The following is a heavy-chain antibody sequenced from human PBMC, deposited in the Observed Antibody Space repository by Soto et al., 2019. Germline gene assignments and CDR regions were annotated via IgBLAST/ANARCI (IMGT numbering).Heavy chain of an antibody. D-gene: IGHD1-1*01. J-gene: IGHJ4*02. Sequence: GGSLRLSCAASGFTFSSYGMHWVRQAPGKGLEWVAVISYDGSNKYYADSVKGRFTISRDNSKNTLYLQMNSLRAEDTAVYYCAKRWVEPALDYFDYWGQGTLVTVSS. CDR2: ISYDGSNK. V-gene: IGHV3-30*18. CDR1: GFTFSSYG. CDR3: AKRWVEPALDYFDY.